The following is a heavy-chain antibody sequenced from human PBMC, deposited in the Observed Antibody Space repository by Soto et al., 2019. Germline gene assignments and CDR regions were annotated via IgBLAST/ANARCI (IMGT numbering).Heavy chain of an antibody. CDR2: TYYRSKWYN. D-gene: IGHD6-19*01. CDR1: GDSVSSKSAG. CDR3: ARAGQWLFDY. Sequence: SQTLSLTCAISGDSVSSKSAGWNWIRQSPSRGLEWLGRTYYRSKWYNEYAVSVKGRITINPDTSKNQFSLRLNSLTPEDTALYYCARAGQWLFDYWGQGTLVTV. V-gene: IGHV6-1*01. J-gene: IGHJ4*02.